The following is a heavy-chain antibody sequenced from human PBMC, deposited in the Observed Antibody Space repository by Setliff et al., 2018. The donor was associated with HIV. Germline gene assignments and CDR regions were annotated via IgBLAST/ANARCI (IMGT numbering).Heavy chain of an antibody. CDR3: ARRPAGAVAGGYGMDV. CDR1: NYSISSAYY. CDR2: ICHSGST. Sequence: SETLSLTCAVSNYSISSAYYWGWIRHPPGKGLEWIGSICHSGSTYYNPSLKSRVTISVDTSKNQFSLKLSSVTAADTAVYYCARRPAGAVAGGYGMDVWGQGTTVTVSS. V-gene: IGHV4-38-2*01. J-gene: IGHJ6*02. D-gene: IGHD6-19*01.